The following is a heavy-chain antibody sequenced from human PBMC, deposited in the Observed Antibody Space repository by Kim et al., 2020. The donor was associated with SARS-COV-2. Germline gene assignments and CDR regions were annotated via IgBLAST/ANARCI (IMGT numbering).Heavy chain of an antibody. Sequence: GGSLRLSCAASGFTVDDFGIHWVRQVPGKGLEWVSFISADGGGTDYADSVKGRFTVSRDNSKDSLSRQMNSLRIEDTALYYCARDPAFDYPHINNAFQNAFQNWGQGTMVIVSS. CDR1: GFTVDDFG. CDR2: ISADGGGT. CDR3: ARDPAFDYPHINNAFQNAFQN. J-gene: IGHJ3*02. V-gene: IGHV3-43*02. D-gene: IGHD3-9*01.